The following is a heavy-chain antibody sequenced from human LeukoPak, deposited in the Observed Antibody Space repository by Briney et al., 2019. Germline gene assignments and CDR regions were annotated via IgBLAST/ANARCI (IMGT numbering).Heavy chain of an antibody. V-gene: IGHV3-74*01. CDR3: ARDSSLYSYSSGWHAEYFQH. J-gene: IGHJ1*01. CDR2: INSDGSST. Sequence: PGGSLRLSCAASGFTFSSYWMHWVRQAPGKGLVWVSRINSDGSSTSYADSVKGRFTISRDNAKYTLYLQMNRLRAEDTAVYYCARDSSLYSYSSGWHAEYFQHWGQGTLVTVSS. CDR1: GFTFSSYW. D-gene: IGHD6-19*01.